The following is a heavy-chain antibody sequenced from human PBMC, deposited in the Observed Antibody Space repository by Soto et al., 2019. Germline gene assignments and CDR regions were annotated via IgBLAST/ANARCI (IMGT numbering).Heavy chain of an antibody. CDR1: GFTFSNYA. D-gene: IGHD6-19*01. J-gene: IGHJ4*02. CDR2: ISTLGGST. CDR3: AKGRGWNPYFDY. Sequence: GGSLRLSCAASGFTFSNYAMSWVRQTPGKGLEWVSVISTLGGSTYYADSVKGRFTISRDNSKNTLYLQMNSLTAEDTAVYYCAKGRGWNPYFDYWGQGTLVTVSS. V-gene: IGHV3-23*01.